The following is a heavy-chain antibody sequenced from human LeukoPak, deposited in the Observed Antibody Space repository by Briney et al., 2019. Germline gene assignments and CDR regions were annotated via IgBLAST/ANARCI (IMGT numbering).Heavy chain of an antibody. CDR3: AIQPWGSGNNWYFDL. Sequence: EASVKVSCKPSGYTFTGFYIHWVRQAPGQGLEWMGWISPNSGGTDYAQRFQGGVTMTRDTSISTAYMELSSLRSNDTAVYYCAIQPWGSGNNWYFDLWGRGTLVTVSS. V-gene: IGHV1-2*02. CDR1: GYTFTGFY. J-gene: IGHJ2*01. CDR2: ISPNSGGT. D-gene: IGHD7-27*01.